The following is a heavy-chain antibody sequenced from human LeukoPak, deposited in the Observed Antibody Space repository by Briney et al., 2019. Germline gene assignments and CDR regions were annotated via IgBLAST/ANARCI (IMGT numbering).Heavy chain of an antibody. CDR2: ISGSGGST. D-gene: IGHD6-13*01. CDR3: AKHHYSSSRDYFDY. V-gene: IGHV3-23*01. Sequence: GGSLRLSCAASGFTFGTYAMTWVRQAPGRGLEWVSVISGSGGSTNYADSVKGRFIISRDNSRNTLFLQMNSLRAEDTAVYYCAKHHYSSSRDYFDYWGQGTLVTVSS. CDR1: GFTFGTYA. J-gene: IGHJ4*02.